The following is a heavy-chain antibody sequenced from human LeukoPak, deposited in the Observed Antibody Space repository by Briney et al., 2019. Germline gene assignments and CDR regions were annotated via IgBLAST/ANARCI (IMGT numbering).Heavy chain of an antibody. D-gene: IGHD1-7*01. J-gene: IGHJ5*02. Sequence: ASVKVSCKASGYTFTSYDINWVRQATGQGLEWMGCMNPNSGNTGYAQKFQGRVTMTRNTSISTAYMELSSLRSEDTAVYYCARGSPGITGTRRGDNWFDPWGQGTLVTVSS. V-gene: IGHV1-8*01. CDR2: MNPNSGNT. CDR3: ARGSPGITGTRRGDNWFDP. CDR1: GYTFTSYD.